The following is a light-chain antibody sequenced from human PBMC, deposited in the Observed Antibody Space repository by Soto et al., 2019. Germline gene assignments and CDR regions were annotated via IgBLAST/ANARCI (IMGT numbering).Light chain of an antibody. V-gene: IGLV2-11*01. CDR3: YSYTASDIWV. Sequence: QSLLTQPRSVSGSPGQSVTISCTATNSDVGRYNFVSWYQQLPGNAPKLLISAVSQRPSGVPDRFSGSKSGNTASLTISGLQADDEADYFCYSYTASDIWVFGGGTKVTVL. CDR2: AVS. J-gene: IGLJ3*02. CDR1: NSDVGRYNF.